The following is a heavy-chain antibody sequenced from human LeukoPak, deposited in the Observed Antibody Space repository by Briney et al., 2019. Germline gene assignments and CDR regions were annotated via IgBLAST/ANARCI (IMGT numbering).Heavy chain of an antibody. V-gene: IGHV3-23*01. CDR3: AKSGGSSGWPY. CDR2: ISGSGGGT. Sequence: GGSLRLSCAASGFTFSSSAMSWVRQAPGKGLEWLSGISGSGGGTYYADSVKGRFTISRDDSKNTLYLQMHSLRAEDTAVYYCAKSGGSSGWPYWGQGTLVTVSS. D-gene: IGHD6-19*01. CDR1: GFTFSSSA. J-gene: IGHJ4*02.